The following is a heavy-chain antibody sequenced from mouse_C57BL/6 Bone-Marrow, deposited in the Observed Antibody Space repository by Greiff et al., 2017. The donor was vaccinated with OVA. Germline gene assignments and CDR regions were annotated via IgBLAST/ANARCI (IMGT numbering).Heavy chain of an antibody. D-gene: IGHD1-1*01. V-gene: IGHV1-82*01. J-gene: IGHJ4*01. CDR1: GYAFSSSW. CDR3: ARNYYGKGAMDY. Sequence: VQLQQSGPELVKPGASVKISCKASGYAFSSSWMNWVKQRPGKGLEWIGRIYPGDGDTNYNGEFKGKATLTADKSSSTAYMQLSSLTSEDSAVYFCARNYYGKGAMDYWGQGTSVTVSS. CDR2: IYPGDGDT.